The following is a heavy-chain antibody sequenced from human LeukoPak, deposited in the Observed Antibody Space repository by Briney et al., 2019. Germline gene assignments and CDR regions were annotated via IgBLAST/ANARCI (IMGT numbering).Heavy chain of an antibody. CDR2: ISAYNGNT. CDR1: GYTFTSYG. CDR3: ARDLSVYSGYESAHGIIDY. Sequence: ASVKVSCKASGYTFTSYGISWVRQAPGQGLEWMGWISAYNGNTNHAQKLRGRVTMTTDTSTSTAYMELRSLRSDDTAVYYCARDLSVYSGYESAHGIIDYWGQGTLVTVSS. V-gene: IGHV1-18*01. D-gene: IGHD5-12*01. J-gene: IGHJ4*02.